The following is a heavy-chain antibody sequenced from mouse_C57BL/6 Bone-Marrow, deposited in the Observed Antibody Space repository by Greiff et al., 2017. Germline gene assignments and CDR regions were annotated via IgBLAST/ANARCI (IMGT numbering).Heavy chain of an antibody. V-gene: IGHV14-4*01. J-gene: IGHJ4*01. CDR1: GFNIKDDY. CDR2: IDPENGDT. D-gene: IGHD1-1*01. Sequence: EVQLQQSGAALVRPGASVKLSCTASGFNIKDDYMHWVKQRPEQGLAWIGWIDPENGDTEYASKFQGKATITAVTSSNTAYLQLSSLTSEDTAVYYCTTPSTTVVATGAMDYWGQGTSVTVSS. CDR3: TTPSTTVVATGAMDY.